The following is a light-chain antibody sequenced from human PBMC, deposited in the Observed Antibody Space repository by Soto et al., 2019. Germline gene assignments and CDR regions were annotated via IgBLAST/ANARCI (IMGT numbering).Light chain of an antibody. Sequence: QSVLTQPASVSGSPGQSITISCTGTSSDVGGYNYVSWYQQHPGKAPKLMIYEVINRPSGVSNRFSGSKSGNTASLTISGLQAEDEADYYCSSYTSSSNWVFGGGTQLTVL. V-gene: IGLV2-14*01. CDR2: EVI. CDR3: SSYTSSSNWV. J-gene: IGLJ3*02. CDR1: SSDVGGYNY.